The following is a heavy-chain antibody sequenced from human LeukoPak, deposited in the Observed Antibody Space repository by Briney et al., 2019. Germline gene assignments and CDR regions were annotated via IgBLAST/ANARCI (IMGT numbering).Heavy chain of an antibody. J-gene: IGHJ4*02. D-gene: IGHD2-15*01. CDR1: GFTFNNYW. CDR3: ASKDYFDY. Sequence: PGGSLRLSCAASGFTFNNYWMSWVRQAPGKGLEWVANIKQDGSTTFYLDSVKGRFTISRDNAKNSLYLQMNSLRAEDTAVYYCASKDYFDYWGQGTLVTVSS. CDR2: IKQDGSTT. V-gene: IGHV3-7*02.